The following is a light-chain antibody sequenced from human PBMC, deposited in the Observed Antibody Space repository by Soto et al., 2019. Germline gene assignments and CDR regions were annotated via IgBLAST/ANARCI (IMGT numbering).Light chain of an antibody. CDR2: EAS. V-gene: IGKV1-5*01. Sequence: DIQMYQSHATPSTTIGDRVTITCRASQSISRWLTWYQQKPGKAPKLLIYEASSLESGVPSRFSGSGSGTEFTLTIVGLQPDDFAPYYCQQFKIYPDTVGQGTRLEI. CDR1: QSISRW. J-gene: IGKJ5*01. CDR3: QQFKIYPDT.